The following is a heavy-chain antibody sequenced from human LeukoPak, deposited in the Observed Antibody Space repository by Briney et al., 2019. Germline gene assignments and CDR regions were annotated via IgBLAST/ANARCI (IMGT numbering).Heavy chain of an antibody. CDR3: AKSGGVWFGSDASGMDV. D-gene: IGHD3-10*01. CDR1: GFTFSNYA. Sequence: QTGGSLRLSCAASGFTFSNYAMNWVRQAPGKGLEWVSSISGGGGKTDYADSGKGRFIISRDNSKNTLYLQMNSLRTDDTAVYFCAKSGGVWFGSDASGMDVWGQGTTVIVSS. CDR2: ISGGGGKT. V-gene: IGHV3-23*01. J-gene: IGHJ6*02.